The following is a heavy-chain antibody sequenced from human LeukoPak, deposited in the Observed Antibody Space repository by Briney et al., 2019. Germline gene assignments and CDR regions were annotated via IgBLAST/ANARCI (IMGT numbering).Heavy chain of an antibody. CDR3: ARDRGYSCGY. CDR1: GFTFSSYA. CDR2: VSGSGDST. V-gene: IGHV3-23*01. D-gene: IGHD5-18*01. Sequence: GGSLRLSCAASGFTFSSYAMNWVRQAPGKGLEWVSTVSGSGDSTYYADSVKGRFTISRDNSKNTLYLQMNSLRAEDTAVYYCARDRGYSCGYWGQGTLVTVSS. J-gene: IGHJ4*02.